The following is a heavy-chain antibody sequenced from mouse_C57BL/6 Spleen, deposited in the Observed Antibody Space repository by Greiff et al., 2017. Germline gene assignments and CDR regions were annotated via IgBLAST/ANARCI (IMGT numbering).Heavy chain of an antibody. CDR1: GFNIKDAY. CDR2: IDPENGDT. J-gene: IGHJ3*01. Sequence: VQLQQSGAELVRPGASVKLSCTASGFNIKDAYMHWVKQRPEQGLEWIGWIDPENGDTEYASKFQGKATITADTSSNTAYLQLSSLTSQDTAVYYYTRLYYGSSPFAYWGQGTLVTVSA. D-gene: IGHD1-1*01. CDR3: TRLYYGSSPFAY. V-gene: IGHV14-4*01.